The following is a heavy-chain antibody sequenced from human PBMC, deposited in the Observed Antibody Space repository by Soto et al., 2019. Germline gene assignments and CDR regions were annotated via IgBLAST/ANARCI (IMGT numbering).Heavy chain of an antibody. CDR2: TIPIFGTA. J-gene: IGHJ5*02. Sequence: QVQLVQSGAEVKNPGCSVKVSCKASGGTFSSYAISWVRQAPGQGLEWMGGTIPIFGTATYAQKFQGRVTITADESTSTAYMELSKLTSEDTTEYYCARSEEISTLLRLWFHPWGQGTLVNVSS. CDR3: ARSEEISTLLRLWFHP. V-gene: IGHV1-69*01. CDR1: GGTFSSYA. D-gene: IGHD2-15*01.